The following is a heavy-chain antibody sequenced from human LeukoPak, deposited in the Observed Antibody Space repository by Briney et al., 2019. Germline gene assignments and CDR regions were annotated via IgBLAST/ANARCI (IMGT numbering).Heavy chain of an antibody. V-gene: IGHV1-18*01. CDR2: ISANNGNT. CDR1: GYTFTSYG. Sequence: ASVKVSCKASGYTFTSYGISWVRQAPGQGHEWMGWISANNGNTNYAQKLQGRVTITTDTSTITAYLELRSLTSDDTAVYYCARVPYSSSWYVSDYYYYYMDVWGKGTTVTVSS. D-gene: IGHD6-13*01. J-gene: IGHJ6*03. CDR3: ARVPYSSSWYVSDYYYYYMDV.